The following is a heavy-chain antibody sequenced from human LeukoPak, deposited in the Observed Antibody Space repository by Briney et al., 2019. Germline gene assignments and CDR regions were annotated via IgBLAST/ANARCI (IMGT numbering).Heavy chain of an antibody. V-gene: IGHV3-30*03. D-gene: IGHD6-13*01. Sequence: GGSLRLSCAASGFTFSSYDMHWVRQAPGKGLEWVAVISYDGSNKYYADSVKGRFTISRDNSKNTLYLQMNSLRAEDTAVYYCATNSRTRVFDYWGQGTLVTVSS. CDR1: GFTFSSYD. CDR3: ATNSRTRVFDY. CDR2: ISYDGSNK. J-gene: IGHJ4*02.